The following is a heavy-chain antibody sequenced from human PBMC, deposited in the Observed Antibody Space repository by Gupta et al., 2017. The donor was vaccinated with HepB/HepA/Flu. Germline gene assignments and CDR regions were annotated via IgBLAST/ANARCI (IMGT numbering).Heavy chain of an antibody. Sequence: QVELVQSGAEVKKSGSSVKVSCKASGGTFTSHCIRRVPRAPGQGLEWMGRIIPILGIANYAQKFQGRVTITADKSTSTAYMELSSLRSEDTAVYYCARPERTTTTTGIFDYWGQGTLVTVSS. D-gene: IGHD1-14*01. CDR2: IIPILGIA. V-gene: IGHV1-69*04. J-gene: IGHJ4*02. CDR1: GGTFTSHC. CDR3: ARPERTTTTTGIFDY.